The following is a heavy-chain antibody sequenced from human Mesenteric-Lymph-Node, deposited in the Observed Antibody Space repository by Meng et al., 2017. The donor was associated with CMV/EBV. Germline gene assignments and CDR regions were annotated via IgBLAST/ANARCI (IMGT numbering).Heavy chain of an antibody. CDR2: IRSKAYGGTT. J-gene: IGHJ6*02. V-gene: IGHV3-49*04. CDR1: GFTFGDYA. D-gene: IGHD2-2*01. Sequence: GGSLRLSCTASGFTFGDYAMSWVRQAPGKGLEWVGFIRSKAYGGTTEYAASVKGRFTISRDDSKSIAYLQMNSLKTEDTAVYYCTRNSYIVVVPAAINDYYGMDVWGQGTTVTVSS. CDR3: TRNSYIVVVPAAINDYYGMDV.